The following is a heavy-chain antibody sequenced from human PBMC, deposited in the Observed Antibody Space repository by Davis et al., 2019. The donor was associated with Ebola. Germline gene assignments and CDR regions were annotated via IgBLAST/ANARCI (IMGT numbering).Heavy chain of an antibody. CDR3: ARGGGRSIVGASTGTYYYYGMDV. CDR2: IIPIFGAA. CDR1: GGTFSSYA. V-gene: IGHV1-69*13. J-gene: IGHJ6*02. Sequence: AASVKVSCKVSGGTFSSYALSWVRQAPGQGLEWMGGIIPIFGAANYAQKFQGRVTITADESTSTAYMELSSLRSEDTAVYYCARGGGRSIVGASTGTYYYYGMDVWGQGTTVTVSS. D-gene: IGHD1-26*01.